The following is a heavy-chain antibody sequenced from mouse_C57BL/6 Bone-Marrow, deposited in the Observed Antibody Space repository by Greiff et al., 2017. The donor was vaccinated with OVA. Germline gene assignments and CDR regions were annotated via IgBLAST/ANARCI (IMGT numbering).Heavy chain of an antibody. CDR2: INPYNGGT. V-gene: IGHV1-19*01. D-gene: IGHD3-3*01. CDR1: GYTFTDYY. J-gene: IGHJ3*01. Sequence: VQLQQSGPVLVKPGASVTMSCKASGYTFTDYYMNWVKQSHGKSLEWIGVINPYNGGTSYNQKFKGKATLTVDKSSSTAYMELNSLTSEDSAVYYCARRGTAFAYWGQGTLVTVSA. CDR3: ARRGTAFAY.